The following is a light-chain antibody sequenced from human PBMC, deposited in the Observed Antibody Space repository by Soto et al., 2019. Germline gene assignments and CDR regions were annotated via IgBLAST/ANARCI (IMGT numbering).Light chain of an antibody. J-gene: IGKJ1*01. CDR1: QTFGSSY. CDR3: QQYGNSPWT. Sequence: EIVLTQSPGTLSLSPGERATLSCRASQTFGSSYLAWYQQRPGQAPRLLIYGASSRATGIPDRFSGSGSGTDFTLTISSLEPEDFAVYYCQQYGNSPWTFGQGTKVDIK. V-gene: IGKV3-20*01. CDR2: GAS.